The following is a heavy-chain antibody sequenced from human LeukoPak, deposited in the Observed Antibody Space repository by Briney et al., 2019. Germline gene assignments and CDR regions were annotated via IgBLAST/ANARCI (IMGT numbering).Heavy chain of an antibody. CDR2: IYYSGST. V-gene: IGHV4-59*12. CDR3: ARGMAAAYDYNWFDP. J-gene: IGHJ5*02. D-gene: IGHD5-12*01. Sequence: ASETLSLTCTVSGGSISSYYWSWIRQPPGKGLEWIGYIYYSGSTNYNPSLKSRVTISVDTSKNQFSLKLTSVTAADTAVYFCARGMAAAYDYNWFDPWGQGTLVTVSS. CDR1: GGSISSYY.